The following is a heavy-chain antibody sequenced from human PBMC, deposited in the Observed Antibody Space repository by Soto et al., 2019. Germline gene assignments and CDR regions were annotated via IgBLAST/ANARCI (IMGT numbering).Heavy chain of an antibody. CDR3: AGPGYSSQEW. Sequence: EVQLLESGGGLVQPGGSLRLSCAASGFTFSSFALSWVRQAPGKGLQWVSAISGSGGDTDYADSVKGRFTIARDNSKNTLFLQMNSLRAEDTAPSYCAGPGYSSQEWWGQGTLVTVSP. CDR1: GFTFSSFA. J-gene: IGHJ4*02. V-gene: IGHV3-23*01. D-gene: IGHD5-12*01. CDR2: ISGSGGDT.